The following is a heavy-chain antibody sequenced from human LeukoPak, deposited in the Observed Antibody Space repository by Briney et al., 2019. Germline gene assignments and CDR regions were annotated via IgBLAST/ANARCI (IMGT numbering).Heavy chain of an antibody. D-gene: IGHD2-2*02. CDR2: IYYSGST. Sequence: SQTLTLTCTVSGGSISSGGYYWSWIRHHPGRGLEWFGSIYYSGSTYYNPSLKSRVTISVDTSKNQFSLKLSSVTAADTAVYYCARYIVVVPAAIGWFDPWGQGTLVTVSS. V-gene: IGHV4-31*03. J-gene: IGHJ5*02. CDR1: GGSISSGGYY. CDR3: ARYIVVVPAAIGWFDP.